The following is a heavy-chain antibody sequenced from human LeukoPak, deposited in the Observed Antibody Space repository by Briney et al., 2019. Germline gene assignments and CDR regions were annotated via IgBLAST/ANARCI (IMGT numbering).Heavy chain of an antibody. CDR3: ASVSNRGYYDILTGYYYMDV. CDR2: IIPIFGTA. D-gene: IGHD3-9*01. Sequence: RASVQFSCYASGGSFSSYAISWVRRAPGQGLEWMGGIIPIFGTANYAQKFQGRVTITTDESTSTAYMELSSLRSEDTAVYYCASVSNRGYYDILTGYYYMDVWGKGTTVTVSS. V-gene: IGHV1-69*05. J-gene: IGHJ6*03. CDR1: GGSFSSYA.